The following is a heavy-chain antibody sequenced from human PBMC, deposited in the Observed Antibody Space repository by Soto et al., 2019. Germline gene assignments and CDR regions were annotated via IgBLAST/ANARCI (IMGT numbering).Heavy chain of an antibody. D-gene: IGHD3-10*01. V-gene: IGHV1-8*01. CDR3: ARDLVFGDYGSGSYNYYYYGMDV. J-gene: IGHJ6*02. CDR2: MNPNSGNT. Sequence: ASVKVSCKASGYTFTSYDINWVRQATGQGLEWMGWMNPNSGNTSYAQKFQGRVTMTRNTSMSTVYMELSSLRSEDTAVYYCARDLVFGDYGSGSYNYYYYGMDVWGQGTTVTVSS. CDR1: GYTFTSYD.